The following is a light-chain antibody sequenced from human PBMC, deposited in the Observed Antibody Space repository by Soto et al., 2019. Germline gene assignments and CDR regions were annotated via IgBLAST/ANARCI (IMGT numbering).Light chain of an antibody. Sequence: DIVMIQSPLSLPVTPGEPASISCRSSQSLLHSNGYTYLDWYLQKPGQSPQLLIYLGSNRASGVPERFSGSGSGTDFTLKISRVEAEDFGVYYCMQGLQTPYTFGQGTKLEIK. CDR2: LGS. J-gene: IGKJ2*01. CDR3: MQGLQTPYT. CDR1: QSLLHSNGYTY. V-gene: IGKV2-28*01.